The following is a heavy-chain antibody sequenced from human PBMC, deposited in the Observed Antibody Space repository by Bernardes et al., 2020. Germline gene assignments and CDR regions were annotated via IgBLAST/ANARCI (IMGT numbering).Heavy chain of an antibody. D-gene: IGHD6-19*01. V-gene: IGHV1-2*06. J-gene: IGHJ4*02. CDR2: INPNSGGT. CDR1: GYTFTGYY. CDR3: ARGYSSGQLLDY. Sequence: ASVKVSCKASGYTFTGYYMHWVRQAPGQGLEWMGRINPNSGGTNYAQKFQGRVTMTRDTSISTAYMELSRLRSDDTAVYYCARGYSSGQLLDYWGQGTLVTVSS.